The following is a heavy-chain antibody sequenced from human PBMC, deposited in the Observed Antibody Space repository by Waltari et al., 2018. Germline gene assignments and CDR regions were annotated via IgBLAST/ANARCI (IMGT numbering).Heavy chain of an antibody. CDR3: AILESAARAYMDV. Sequence: QVQLQQWGAGLLKPSETLSLTCAVYGGSFSGYYWSWIRQPPGRGLEWIGEINHSGSTNYNPSLKSRVTISVDTSKNQFSLKLSSVTAADTAVYYCAILESAARAYMDVWGKGTTVTVSS. CDR2: INHSGST. D-gene: IGHD6-25*01. J-gene: IGHJ6*03. CDR1: GGSFSGYY. V-gene: IGHV4-34*01.